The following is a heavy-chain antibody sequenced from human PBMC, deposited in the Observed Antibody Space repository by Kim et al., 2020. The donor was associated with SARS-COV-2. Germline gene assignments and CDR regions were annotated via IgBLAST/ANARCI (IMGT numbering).Heavy chain of an antibody. CDR2: NQ. J-gene: IGHJ4*02. D-gene: IGHD6-13*01. Sequence: NQSNDDSVQGRLTITSDNSKNTIALYMNSERPDDTAVYYCAREASAGFDYWGQGALVTVSS. CDR3: AREASAGFDY. V-gene: IGHV3-30*03.